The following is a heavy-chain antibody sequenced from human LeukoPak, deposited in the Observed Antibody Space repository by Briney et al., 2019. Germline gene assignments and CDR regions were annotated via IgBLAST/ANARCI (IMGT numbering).Heavy chain of an antibody. CDR2: INHSGST. CDR3: ARRGYSSSWYAHSGFDP. V-gene: IGHV4-34*01. D-gene: IGHD6-13*01. J-gene: IGHJ5*02. CDR1: GGSFSGYY. Sequence: SETLSLTCAVYGGSFSGYYWSWIRQPPGKGLEWIGEINHSGSTNYNPSLKGRVTISVDTSKNQFSLKLSSVTAADTAVYYCARRGYSSSWYAHSGFDPWGQGTLVTVTS.